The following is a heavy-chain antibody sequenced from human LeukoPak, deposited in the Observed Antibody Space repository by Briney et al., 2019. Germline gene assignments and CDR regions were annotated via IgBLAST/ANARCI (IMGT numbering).Heavy chain of an antibody. CDR1: GFTFSTYT. Sequence: GGSLRPSCAASGFTFSTYTMNWVRQAPGKGLEWVSSISSTSSYIYYADSVKGRFTISRDNAKNSLYLQMNSLRAEDTAMYYCARERRTTYGPYYYYYMDVWGKGTTVTVSS. CDR3: ARERRTTYGPYYYYYMDV. J-gene: IGHJ6*03. D-gene: IGHD4-11*01. CDR2: ISSTSSYI. V-gene: IGHV3-21*01.